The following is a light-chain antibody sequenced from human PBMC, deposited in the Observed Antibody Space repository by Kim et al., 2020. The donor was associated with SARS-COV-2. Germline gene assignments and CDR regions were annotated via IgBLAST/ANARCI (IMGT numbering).Light chain of an antibody. V-gene: IGKV1-12*01. Sequence: SASVGDSVTNTCRPTQGIRSLLAWYQQTPGKAPKLLIYGASSLQSGVLSMFSGSGSGTDFTHTISRLPPEDFATYYCQLANSFPYSLGQGTKLDI. CDR2: GAS. CDR1: QGIRSL. J-gene: IGKJ2*03. CDR3: QLANSFPYS.